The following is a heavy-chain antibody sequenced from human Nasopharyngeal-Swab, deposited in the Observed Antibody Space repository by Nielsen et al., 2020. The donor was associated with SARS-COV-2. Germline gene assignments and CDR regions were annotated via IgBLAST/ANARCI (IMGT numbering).Heavy chain of an antibody. J-gene: IGHJ2*01. V-gene: IGHV1-46*01. D-gene: IGHD5-18*01. CDR3: AKAGYNYGYWYFDF. CDR2: IKPGSGST. Sequence: WVRQAPGQGLEWLGLIKPGSGSTTYAPSFQGRITVTRDTSTSTVYMDLSSLRSEDTAVYYCAKAGYNYGYWYFDFWGRGTLVTVSS.